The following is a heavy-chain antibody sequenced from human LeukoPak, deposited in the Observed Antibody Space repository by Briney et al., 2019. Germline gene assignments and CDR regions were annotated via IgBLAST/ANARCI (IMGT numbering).Heavy chain of an antibody. J-gene: IGHJ5*02. V-gene: IGHV1-69*13. CDR1: GGTFRSYA. CDR3: ATWEWELLRNWFDP. D-gene: IGHD1-26*01. CDR2: VNPIFGTA. Sequence: SVKVSCKASGGTFRSYAISWVRQAPGQGLEWMGGVNPIFGTANYAQKFQGRVTITADESTSTAYMELSSLRSEDTAVYYCATWEWELLRNWFDPWGQGTLVTVSS.